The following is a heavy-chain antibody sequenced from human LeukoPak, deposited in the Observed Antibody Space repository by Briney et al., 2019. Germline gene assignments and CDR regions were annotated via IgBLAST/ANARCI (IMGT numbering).Heavy chain of an antibody. CDR2: ISSSSSYT. D-gene: IGHD1-26*01. J-gene: IGHJ4*02. V-gene: IGHV3-11*06. Sequence: GGSLRLSCAASGFTFSDYYMSWVRQAPGKGLEWVSYISSSSSYTNYADSVKGRFTISRDNSKNSLYLQMNSLRAEDTAVYYCAREIVGAIDYWGQGTLVTVSS. CDR1: GFTFSDYY. CDR3: AREIVGAIDY.